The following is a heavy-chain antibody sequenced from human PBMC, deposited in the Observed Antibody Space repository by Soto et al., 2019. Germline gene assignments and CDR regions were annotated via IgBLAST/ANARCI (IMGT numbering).Heavy chain of an antibody. V-gene: IGHV3-30*18. CDR1: GFTFSSYD. CDR2: ISYDGSDK. J-gene: IGHJ4*02. Sequence: QVQLVESGGGVVQPGRSLRLSCAASGFTFSSYDMHWVRQAPGKGLEWGAVISYDGSDKYYSDSVRGRFTISRDNSMNTLYLQMNSLRTEDTAVYYCAKSPNFYCSSYHCYKYYFDYWGQGTLVTVSS. D-gene: IGHD2-2*01. CDR3: AKSPNFYCSSYHCYKYYFDY.